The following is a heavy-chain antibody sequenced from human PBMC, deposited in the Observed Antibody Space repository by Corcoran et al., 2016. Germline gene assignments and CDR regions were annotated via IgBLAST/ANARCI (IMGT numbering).Heavy chain of an antibody. CDR1: GYTFTSYY. CDR2: INPSGGST. J-gene: IGHJ6*02. Sequence: QVQLVQSGAEVKKPGASVKVSCKASGYTFTSYYMHWVRQAPGQGLEWMGIINPSGGSTSYAQKFQGRVTMTTDTSTSTAYMELRSLRSDDTAVYYCARDLPFLEFREAKVLYYYYGMDVWGQGTTVTVSS. V-gene: IGHV1-46*01. D-gene: IGHD3-3*01. CDR3: ARDLPFLEFREAKVLYYYYGMDV.